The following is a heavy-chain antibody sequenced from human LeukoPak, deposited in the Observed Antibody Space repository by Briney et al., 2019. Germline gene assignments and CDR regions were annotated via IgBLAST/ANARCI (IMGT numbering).Heavy chain of an antibody. V-gene: IGHV4-59*02. Sequence: PSETLSLTCTVSGGSVSSYFWNWMRQVPGKGLEWIGDIYHSGSTNYNPTLKSRVTMSVDTSKNKFSLRLSSVTAADTAVYYCARNDYGGRKVHPFDLWGPGKRGNVSS. CDR3: ARNDYGGRKVHPFDL. J-gene: IGHJ3*01. CDR2: IYHSGST. CDR1: GGSVSSYF. D-gene: IGHD4-23*01.